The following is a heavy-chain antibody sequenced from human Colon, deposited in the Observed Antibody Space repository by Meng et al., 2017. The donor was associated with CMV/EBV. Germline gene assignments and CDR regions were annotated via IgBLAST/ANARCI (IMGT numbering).Heavy chain of an antibody. V-gene: IGHV3-21*04. CDR3: AKDISPVGGTTGYHGMDV. CDR1: GVTSSSYS. CDR2: IRSSSSYI. D-gene: IGHD1-7*01. Sequence: GGSLRLSCAASGVTSSSYSMNWVRQAPGKGLEWVSSIRSSSSYIYYADSVKGRFTISRDNAKTSLYLQMNGLRAEDTPLYYCAKDISPVGGTTGYHGMDVWGQGTTVTVSS. J-gene: IGHJ6*02.